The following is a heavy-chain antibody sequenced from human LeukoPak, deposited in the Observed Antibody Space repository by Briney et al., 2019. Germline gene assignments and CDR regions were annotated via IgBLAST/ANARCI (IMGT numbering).Heavy chain of an antibody. V-gene: IGHV3-49*03. J-gene: IGHJ4*02. CDR1: GFTFGDYA. D-gene: IGHD3-9*01. CDR3: SRAVAFYDILTGYYHATHFDY. CDR2: IRNKAYGGTT. Sequence: GSLRLSCIVSGFTFGDYAMTWFRQAPGKGLEWVGFIRNKAYGGTTEYAASVKGRFTISRDDSKSIAYLQMDSLKTEDTAVYYCSRAVAFYDILTGYYHATHFDYWGQGTLVTVSS.